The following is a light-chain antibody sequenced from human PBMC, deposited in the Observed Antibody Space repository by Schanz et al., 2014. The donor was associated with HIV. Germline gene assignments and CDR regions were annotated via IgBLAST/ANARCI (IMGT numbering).Light chain of an antibody. V-gene: IGLV1-40*01. Sequence: QSVLTQPPSVSGAPGQRVTISCTGSRSNIGAGYDVHWYQQLPGAAPKLLIYANTNRPSGVPDRFSGSKSGTSVSLAITDLQAEDEADYYCQSYDGTLKAVVVGGGTKLTVL. CDR1: RSNIGAGYD. CDR3: QSYDGTLKAVV. J-gene: IGLJ2*01. CDR2: ANT.